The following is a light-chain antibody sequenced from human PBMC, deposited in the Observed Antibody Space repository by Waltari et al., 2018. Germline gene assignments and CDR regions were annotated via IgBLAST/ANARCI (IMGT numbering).Light chain of an antibody. CDR3: QSYDSRLRGEV. V-gene: IGLV1-40*01. J-gene: IGLJ1*01. Sequence: QSVLTQPPSVSGAPGQTVTISCTGSCSNIRAGANAQLYQQLPGAAPKLLIFADSDRPSGVPDRFSGSKSGTSASLAVTGLQAEDEGDYYCQSYDSRLRGEVFGSGTKVTVL. CDR1: CSNIRAGAN. CDR2: ADS.